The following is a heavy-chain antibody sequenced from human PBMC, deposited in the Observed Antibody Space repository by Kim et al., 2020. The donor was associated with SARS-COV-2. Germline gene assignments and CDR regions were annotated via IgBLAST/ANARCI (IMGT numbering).Heavy chain of an antibody. CDR3: TRDYFHY. Sequence: GGSLRLSCTASGFTFGDYAMSWVRQAPGKGLEWVGFIRSKADGGTPEYAASVKGRFTISRDDSNSIADLQMNRLKTEDTAVYYCTRDYFHYWGQGTLVTVSS. CDR2: IRSKADGGTP. J-gene: IGHJ4*02. V-gene: IGHV3-49*04. CDR1: GFTFGDYA.